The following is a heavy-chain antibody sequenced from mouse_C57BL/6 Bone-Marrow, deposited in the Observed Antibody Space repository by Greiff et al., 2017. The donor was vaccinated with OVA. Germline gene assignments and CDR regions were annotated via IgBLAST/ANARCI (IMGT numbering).Heavy chain of an antibody. Sequence: QVQLQQSGAELVKPGASVKLSCKASGYTFTSYWMHWVKQRPGQGLEWIGMIHPNSGSTNYNEKFKSKATLTVDKSSSTAYMQLSSLTSEDSAVYYCARSGYYTFAYWGQGTLVTVSA. CDR3: ARSGYYTFAY. V-gene: IGHV1-64*01. CDR1: GYTFTSYW. CDR2: IHPNSGST. D-gene: IGHD2-12*01. J-gene: IGHJ3*01.